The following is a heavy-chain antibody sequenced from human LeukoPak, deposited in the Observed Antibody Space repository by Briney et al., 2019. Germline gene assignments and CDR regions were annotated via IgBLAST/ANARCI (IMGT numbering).Heavy chain of an antibody. J-gene: IGHJ5*02. CDR2: IYYSGST. Sequence: MPSETLSLTCTVSGGSISSYYWSWIRQPPGKGLEWIGYIYYSGSTNYNPSLKSRVTISVDTSKNQFSLKLSSVTAADTAVYYCAREWRVLWSAWFDPWGQGTLVTVSS. V-gene: IGHV4-59*01. CDR3: AREWRVLWSAWFDP. D-gene: IGHD3-3*01. CDR1: GGSISSYY.